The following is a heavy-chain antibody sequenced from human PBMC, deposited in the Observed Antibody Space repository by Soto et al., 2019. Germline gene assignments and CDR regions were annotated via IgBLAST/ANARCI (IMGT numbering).Heavy chain of an antibody. CDR1: GYSFINHW. D-gene: IGHD6-13*01. J-gene: IGHJ5*02. CDR2: IYPGDSDT. Sequence: GESLKISCEGSGYSFINHWIGWVRQMPGKGLEWMGSIYPGDSDTKYSPSFEGQVTISADRSVSTAYLQWSSLKASDTAIFYCIIAAPGSGWFDPWGQGTLVTVSS. V-gene: IGHV5-51*01. CDR3: IIAAPGSGWFDP.